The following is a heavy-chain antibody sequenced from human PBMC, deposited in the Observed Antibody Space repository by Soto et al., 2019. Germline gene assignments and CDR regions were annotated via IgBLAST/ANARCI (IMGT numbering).Heavy chain of an antibody. J-gene: IGHJ4*02. CDR3: ATDRVMLTFGRGSEEWGIDS. D-gene: IGHD3-16*01. CDR2: IFYSGPT. V-gene: IGHV4-31*03. CDR1: GDSITSGVHY. Sequence: QVQLQESGPGLVKPSQTLSLTCTVSGDSITSGVHYWSWIRQPPGKGLEWIGYIFYSGPTYYNPSLTSRVTTSVGTFKNQFALKLNSVTAADTAVYYCATDRVMLTFGRGSEEWGIDSWGQGTLVTVSA.